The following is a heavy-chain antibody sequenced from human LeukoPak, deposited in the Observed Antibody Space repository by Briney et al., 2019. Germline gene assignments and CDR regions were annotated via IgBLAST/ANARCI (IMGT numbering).Heavy chain of an antibody. CDR1: GGSFSGYY. J-gene: IGHJ4*02. CDR2: INHSGST. CDR3: ARGGENYDYVWGSYRYSPYFGY. V-gene: IGHV4-34*01. D-gene: IGHD3-16*02. Sequence: SETLSLTCAVYGGSFSGYYWSWIRQPPGKGLEWIGEINHSGSTNYNPSLKSRVTISVDTSKNQFSLKLSSVTAADTAVYYCARGGENYDYVWGSYRYSPYFGYWGQGTLVTVSS.